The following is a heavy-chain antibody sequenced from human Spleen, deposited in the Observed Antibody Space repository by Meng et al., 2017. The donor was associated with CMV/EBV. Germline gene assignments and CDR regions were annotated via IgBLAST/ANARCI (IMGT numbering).Heavy chain of an antibody. Sequence: GESLKISCAASGFTFSSYAMSWVRQAPGKGLEWVSAISGNGGNSYYADSVRGRFTISRDNAKNSLYLQMNSLTAEDTAVYYCARAAVGGNDGFDYWGQGTLVTVSS. CDR2: ISGNGGNS. CDR3: ARAAVGGNDGFDY. V-gene: IGHV3-23*01. D-gene: IGHD4-23*01. J-gene: IGHJ4*02. CDR1: GFTFSSYA.